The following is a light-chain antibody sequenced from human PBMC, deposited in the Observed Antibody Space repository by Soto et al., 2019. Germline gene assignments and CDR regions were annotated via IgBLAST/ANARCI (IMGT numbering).Light chain of an antibody. CDR1: QSFNSIY. CDR2: GAS. J-gene: IGKJ5*01. CDR3: QQYYNWPPIT. V-gene: IGKV3-20*01. Sequence: EIVLTQSPGTLSLSPGERATLSCRASQSFNSIYLAWYQQKPGQAPRLLIYGASSGATGIPDRFSGSGSGTDFTLTISSLEPEDFAVYYCQQYYNWPPITFSQGTRLEIK.